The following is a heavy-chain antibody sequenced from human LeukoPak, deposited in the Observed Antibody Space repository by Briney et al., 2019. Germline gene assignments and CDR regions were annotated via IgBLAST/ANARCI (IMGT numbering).Heavy chain of an antibody. CDR2: IYYSGST. CDR3: AGAHCGGDCYSGRAFDI. V-gene: IGHV4-39*07. CDR1: GGSISSSSYY. D-gene: IGHD2-21*02. Sequence: PSETLSLTCTVSGGSISSSSYYLGWIRQPPGKGLEWIGSIYYSGSTYYNPSLKSRVTISVDKSKNQFSLKLSSVTAADTAVYYCAGAHCGGDCYSGRAFDIWGQGTMVTVSS. J-gene: IGHJ3*02.